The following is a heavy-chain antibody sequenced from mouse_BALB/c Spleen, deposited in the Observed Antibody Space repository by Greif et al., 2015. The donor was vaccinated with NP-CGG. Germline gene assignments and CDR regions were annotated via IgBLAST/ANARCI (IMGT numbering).Heavy chain of an antibody. CDR1: GFTFSNYW. CDR2: IRLKSNNYAT. CDR3: TRESYWYFDV. J-gene: IGHJ1*01. V-gene: IGHV6-6*02. Sequence: EVMLVESGGGLVQPGGSMKLSCVASGFTFSNYWMNWVRQSPEKGLEWVAEIRLKSNNYATHYAESVKGRFTISRDDSKSSVYLQMNNLRDEDTGIYYCTRESYWYFDVWGAETTVTVSS.